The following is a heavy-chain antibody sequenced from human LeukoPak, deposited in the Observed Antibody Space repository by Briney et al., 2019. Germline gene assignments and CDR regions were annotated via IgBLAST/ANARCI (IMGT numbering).Heavy chain of an antibody. CDR3: ATGGAGYDFRIGY. CDR1: GYTLTELS. Sequence: GASVKVSCKVSGYTLTELSMHWVRQAPGKGLEWMGGFDPEDGETIYAQKFQGRVTMTEGTSTDTAYMELSSLRSEDTAVYYCATGGAGYDFRIGYWGQGTLVTVSS. CDR2: FDPEDGET. J-gene: IGHJ4*02. D-gene: IGHD3-3*01. V-gene: IGHV1-24*01.